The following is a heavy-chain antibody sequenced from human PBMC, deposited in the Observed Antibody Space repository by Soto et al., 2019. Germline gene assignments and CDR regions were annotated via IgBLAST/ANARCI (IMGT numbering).Heavy chain of an antibody. CDR1: GLTFSTHT. D-gene: IGHD3-16*01. CDR2: ISSGSNYI. V-gene: IGHV3-21*01. CDR3: ARDYGKLNP. Sequence: GGPQRLSRAASGLTFSTHTMNWVRQAPGKGLEWVSSISSGSNYIDYAESVKGRFTISRDNAKNSLYLQMNSLRAEDTAVYYCARDYGKLNPWGKGTLVTVSS. J-gene: IGHJ5*02.